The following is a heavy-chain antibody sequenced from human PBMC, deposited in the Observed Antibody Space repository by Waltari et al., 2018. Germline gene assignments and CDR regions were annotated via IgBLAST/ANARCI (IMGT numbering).Heavy chain of an antibody. CDR1: GGSISSYY. J-gene: IGHJ6*03. D-gene: IGHD6-13*01. Sequence: VQLQESGPGLVKPSETLSLTCTVSGGSISSYYWSWIRQPAGKGLEWIGRIYTSGSTNYNPSLKSRVTMSVDTSKNQFSLKLSSVTAADTAVYYCARSSAAAGYYYYYYMDVWGKGTTVTISS. CDR2: IYTSGST. V-gene: IGHV4-4*07. CDR3: ARSSAAAGYYYYYYMDV.